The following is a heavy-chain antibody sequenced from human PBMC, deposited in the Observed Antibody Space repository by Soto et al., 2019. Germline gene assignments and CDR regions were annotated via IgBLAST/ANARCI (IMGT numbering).Heavy chain of an antibody. CDR2: MNPNSGNT. J-gene: IGHJ3*02. CDR3: AIETYNSGESAFDI. D-gene: IGHD3-22*01. Sequence: QVQLMQSGAEVKKPGASVKVSCKASRYPFTSYDIHWVRQATGQGLEWMGWMNPNSGNTAFAQKFQDRVTMTRNTSTRIAYMALRSLRSEDTAVYYCAIETYNSGESAFDIWGQGTMVTVSS. V-gene: IGHV1-8*01. CDR1: RYPFTSYD.